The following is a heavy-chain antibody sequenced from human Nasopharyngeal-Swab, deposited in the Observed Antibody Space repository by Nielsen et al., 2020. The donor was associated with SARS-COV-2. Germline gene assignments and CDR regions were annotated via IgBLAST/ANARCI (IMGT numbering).Heavy chain of an antibody. V-gene: IGHV4-59*01. CDR3: ARMEAVSYGGLDV. J-gene: IGHJ6*02. Sequence: GSLRLSCSVSGGSMNSYTWTWIRQPPGKGLEWMGYVYFSGSSNYNPSLKSRPTISVDTARNQFSLKLTSVTAADTAVYYCARMEAVSYGGLDVWGQGTTVTVSS. D-gene: IGHD6-19*01. CDR2: VYFSGSS. CDR1: GGSMNSYT.